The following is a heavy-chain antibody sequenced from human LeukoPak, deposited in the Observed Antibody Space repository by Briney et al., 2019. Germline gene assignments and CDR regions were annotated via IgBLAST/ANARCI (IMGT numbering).Heavy chain of an antibody. CDR2: IWYDGSNR. V-gene: IGHV3-33*08. D-gene: IGHD6-19*01. CDR3: ARGSHAPFDC. J-gene: IGHJ4*02. CDR1: GFTFSGYW. Sequence: GGSLRLSCAASGFTFSGYWMHWVRQAPGKGLEWVALIWYDGSNRYYADSVKGRFTISRDNSKNTLYLQMNSLRAEDTAVYYCARGSHAPFDCWGQGTLVTVSS.